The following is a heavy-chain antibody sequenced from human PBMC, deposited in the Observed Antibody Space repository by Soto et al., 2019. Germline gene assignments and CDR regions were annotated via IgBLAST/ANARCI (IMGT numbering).Heavy chain of an antibody. J-gene: IGHJ6*02. Sequence: SVKVSCKASGGTFSSYAISWVRQAPGQGLGWMGGIIPIFGTANYAQKFQGRVTITADESTSTAYMELSSLRSEDTAVYYCARRGFHDYVWGSYRYQGGSGYYGMDVWGQGTTVTVSS. CDR2: IIPIFGTA. CDR1: GGTFSSYA. V-gene: IGHV1-69*13. D-gene: IGHD3-16*02. CDR3: ARRGFHDYVWGSYRYQGGSGYYGMDV.